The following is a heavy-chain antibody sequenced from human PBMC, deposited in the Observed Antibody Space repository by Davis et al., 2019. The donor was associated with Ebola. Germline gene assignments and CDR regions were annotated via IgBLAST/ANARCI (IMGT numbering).Heavy chain of an antibody. V-gene: IGHV4-61*01. CDR1: GDSVSSGSYY. Sequence: SETLSLTCPVSGDSVSSGSYYWSWIRQPPGQGLEWIGYIYYSGSTNYNPSLKRRVTISVDTSKNQFSLKLSSVTAADTAVYYCARRGSGWYSYFDYWGQGTLVTVSS. CDR3: ARRGSGWYSYFDY. J-gene: IGHJ4*02. D-gene: IGHD6-19*01. CDR2: IYYSGST.